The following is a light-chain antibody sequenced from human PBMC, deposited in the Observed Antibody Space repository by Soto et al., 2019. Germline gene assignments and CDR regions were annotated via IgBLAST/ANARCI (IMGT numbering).Light chain of an antibody. CDR1: QTVGSNY. CDR2: AAS. CDR3: QQYLTSAQT. Sequence: EIVLTQSPGTLSLSPGESATLSCRASQTVGSNYLAWYQQRPGQAPRLLIYAASSRATGIPDRISASGSGTDFTLTISRLEPEDFAVYYCQQYLTSAQTFGQVTKVELK. J-gene: IGKJ1*01. V-gene: IGKV3-20*01.